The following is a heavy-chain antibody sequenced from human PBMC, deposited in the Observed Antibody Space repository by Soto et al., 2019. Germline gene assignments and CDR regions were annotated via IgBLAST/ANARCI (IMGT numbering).Heavy chain of an antibody. Sequence: QLHLVQSGAVVKKPGASVTVSCSASGYPVTAYYMHWVRQAPGRGLEWMGGINPATGAAKYTQTFQGRVTLTSDTSPSTVFRELSGLTSEDTAVFYWARGGGVGVAGSAAFDMWGQGTLVTVSS. V-gene: IGHV1-2*02. CDR3: ARGGGVGVAGSAAFDM. CDR2: INPATGAA. CDR1: GYPVTAYY. D-gene: IGHD3-3*01. J-gene: IGHJ3*02.